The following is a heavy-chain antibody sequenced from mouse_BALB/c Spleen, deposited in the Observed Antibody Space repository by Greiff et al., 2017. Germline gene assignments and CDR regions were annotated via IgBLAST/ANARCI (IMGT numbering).Heavy chain of an antibody. V-gene: IGHV14-1*02. CDR2: IDPENGNT. CDR3: ARGLDGLAY. CDR1: GFNIKDYY. J-gene: IGHJ3*01. Sequence: VQLQQSGAELVRPGASVKLSCKASGFNIKDYYMHWVKQRPEQGLEWIGWIDPENGNTIYDPKFQGKASITADTSSNTAYLQLSSLTSEDTAVYDSARGLDGLAYWGQGTLVTVSA. D-gene: IGHD3-3*01.